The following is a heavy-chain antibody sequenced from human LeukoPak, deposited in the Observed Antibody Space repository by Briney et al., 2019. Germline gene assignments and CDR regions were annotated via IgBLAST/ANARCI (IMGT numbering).Heavy chain of an antibody. V-gene: IGHV1-8*01. Sequence: ASVKVSCKASGYTFTSYDINWVRQATGQGLEWMGWMNPNSGNTGYAQKFQGRVTMTRNTSISTAYMELSSLRSEDTAVYYCAREKRYCSSTRCYTKYGMDVWGQGTTVTVSS. CDR2: MNPNSGNT. CDR1: GYTFTSYD. D-gene: IGHD2-2*02. J-gene: IGHJ6*02. CDR3: AREKRYCSSTRCYTKYGMDV.